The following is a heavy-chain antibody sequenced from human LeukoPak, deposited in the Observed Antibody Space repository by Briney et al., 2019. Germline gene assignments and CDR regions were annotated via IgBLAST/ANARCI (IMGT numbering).Heavy chain of an antibody. D-gene: IGHD4-17*01. CDR1: GGSISSGDYY. V-gene: IGHV4-30-4*08. J-gene: IGHJ4*02. CDR3: ARDVAPKNYGDHDGHFDY. Sequence: SQTLSLTCTVSGGSISSGDYYWSWIRQPPGKGLEWIGYIYYSGSTYYNPSLKTRVTISVHTSKNQFSLKLSSVTAAHTAVYSCARDVAPKNYGDHDGHFDYWGQGTLVTVSS. CDR2: IYYSGST.